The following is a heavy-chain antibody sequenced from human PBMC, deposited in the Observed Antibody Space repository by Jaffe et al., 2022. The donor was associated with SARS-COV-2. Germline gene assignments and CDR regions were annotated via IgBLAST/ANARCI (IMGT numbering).Heavy chain of an antibody. J-gene: IGHJ1*01. V-gene: IGHV4-39*01. D-gene: IGHD6-19*01. Sequence: QLQLQESGPGLVKPSETLSLTCTVSGGSISSSSYYWGWIRQPPGKGLEWIGSIYYSGSTYYNPSLKSRVTISVDTSKNQFSLKLSSVTAADTAVYYCATRYSSGWRDFRHWGQGTLVTVSS. CDR1: GGSISSSSYY. CDR2: IYYSGST. CDR3: ATRYSSGWRDFRH.